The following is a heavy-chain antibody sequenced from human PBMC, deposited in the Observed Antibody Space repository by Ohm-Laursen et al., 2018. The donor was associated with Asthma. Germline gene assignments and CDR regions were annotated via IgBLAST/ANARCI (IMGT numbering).Heavy chain of an antibody. D-gene: IGHD2-8*02. J-gene: IGHJ4*02. V-gene: IGHV3-7*01. CDR2: INQDGSEK. Sequence: SLRLSCTAPGFIFNNDFMSWIRQAPGKGLEWVAKINQDGSEKYYVDSVKGRFTISRDSAKNSLYLQMNSLRAEDTAVYYCARDTDWGQGTLVTVSS. CDR3: ARDTD. CDR1: GFIFNNDF.